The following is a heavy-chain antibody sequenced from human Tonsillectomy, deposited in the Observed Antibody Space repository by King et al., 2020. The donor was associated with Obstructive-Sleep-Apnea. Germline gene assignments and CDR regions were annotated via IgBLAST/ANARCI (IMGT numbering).Heavy chain of an antibody. D-gene: IGHD3-16*01. CDR1: GFTFSNSV. J-gene: IGHJ4*02. V-gene: IGHV3-64D*06. Sequence: VQLVGSGGGLVPPGGSLRLSCSASGFTFSNSVLHWGRQGPGKGLGYVSAFCSNGFSTYYAHSVKGRLTNSRDNSKNTLYIQMSSLSTEDTAVCVCVKAPYVLGSSSDYWGQGTLVTVSS. CDR2: FCSNGFST. CDR3: VKAPYVLGSSSDY.